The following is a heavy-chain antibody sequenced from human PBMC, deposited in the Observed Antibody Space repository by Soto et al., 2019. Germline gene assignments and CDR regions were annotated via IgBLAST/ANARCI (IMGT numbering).Heavy chain of an antibody. D-gene: IGHD6-13*01. V-gene: IGHV3-23*01. CDR2: ISGSGGST. CDR3: AKATRGGAATLIPDY. CDR1: GFTFSIYA. Sequence: EVQLLESGGGLVQPGGSLRLSCGAAGFTFSIYAMSWDRQAPGKGLEWVSAISGSGGSTYYADSVKGRLTISRDNSKNTLYLQMNSLSADDTAVYYCAKATRGGAATLIPDYWGQGTLVTVSS. J-gene: IGHJ4*02.